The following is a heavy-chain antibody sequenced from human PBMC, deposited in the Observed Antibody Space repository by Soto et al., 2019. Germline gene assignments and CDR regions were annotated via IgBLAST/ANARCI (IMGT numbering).Heavy chain of an antibody. Sequence: QVQLVQSGAEVKKPGSSVKVSCKASGGTFSSYAISWVRQAPGQGLEWMGGIIPIFGTADYAQKFQGRVTITADEPTSTAYMELSSLRSEDTALYYCASVLVGATYYYGMDVWGQGTTVTVSS. J-gene: IGHJ6*02. CDR3: ASVLVGATYYYGMDV. CDR1: GGTFSSYA. CDR2: IIPIFGTA. V-gene: IGHV1-69*12. D-gene: IGHD1-26*01.